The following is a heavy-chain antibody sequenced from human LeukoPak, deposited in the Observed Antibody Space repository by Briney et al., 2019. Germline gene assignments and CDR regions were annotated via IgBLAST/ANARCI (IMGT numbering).Heavy chain of an antibody. CDR1: GYTFPSYF. J-gene: IGHJ4*02. D-gene: IGHD6-6*01. CDR3: ARTAARRFDY. CDR2: INPTGGST. V-gene: IGHV1-46*01. Sequence: ASVKVSCKASGYTFPSYFMHWVRQAPGQGLEWMGIINPTGGSTTYAQKFQGRVTMTRDTSTSTVYMELSSLRSDDTAVYYCARTAARRFDYWGQGTLITVSS.